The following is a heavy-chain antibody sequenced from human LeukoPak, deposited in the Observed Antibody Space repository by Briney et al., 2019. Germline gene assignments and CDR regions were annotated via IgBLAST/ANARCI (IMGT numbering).Heavy chain of an antibody. V-gene: IGHV1-3*01. CDR3: ARARTYYYGSGSTEYFQH. Sequence: ASVKVSCKASGYTFTSYAIHWVRQAPGQRLEWMGWINAGNGNTKYSQKFQGRVTITRDTSASTAYMELSSLRSEDTAVYYCARARTYYYGSGSTEYFQHWGQGTLVTVSS. CDR2: INAGNGNT. D-gene: IGHD3-10*01. CDR1: GYTFTSYA. J-gene: IGHJ1*01.